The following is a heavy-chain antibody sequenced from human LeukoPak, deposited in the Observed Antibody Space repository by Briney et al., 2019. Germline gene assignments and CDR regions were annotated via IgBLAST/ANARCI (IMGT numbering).Heavy chain of an antibody. J-gene: IGHJ4*02. CDR3: AGAGVRWELDFDY. D-gene: IGHD1-26*01. Sequence: PSETLSLTCTVSGGSISSYYWSWIRQPPGKGLEWIGYIYYSGSTNYNPSLKSRVTISVDTSKNQFSLKLSSVTAADTAVYYCAGAGVRWELDFDYWGQGTLVSVSS. CDR1: GGSISSYY. CDR2: IYYSGST. V-gene: IGHV4-59*01.